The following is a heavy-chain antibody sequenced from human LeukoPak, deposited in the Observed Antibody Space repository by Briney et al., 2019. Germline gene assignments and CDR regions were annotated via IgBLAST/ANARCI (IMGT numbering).Heavy chain of an antibody. CDR3: AKYGSGWYGIDY. V-gene: IGHV3-23*01. D-gene: IGHD6-19*01. Sequence: PGGSLRLSCAASGLTFSSYAMSWVRQAPGKGLEWVSAISGSGGSTYYADSVKGRFTISRDNSKNTLYLQMNSLRAGDTAVYYCAKYGSGWYGIDYWGQGTLVTVSS. J-gene: IGHJ4*02. CDR2: ISGSGGST. CDR1: GLTFSSYA.